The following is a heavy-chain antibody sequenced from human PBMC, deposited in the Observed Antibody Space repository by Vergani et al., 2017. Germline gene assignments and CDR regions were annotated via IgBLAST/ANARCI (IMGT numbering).Heavy chain of an antibody. CDR3: ARRSVGTEIDY. CDR1: GGSISSYY. D-gene: IGHD1-1*01. J-gene: IGHJ4*02. CDR2: IYYSGST. Sequence: QVQLQESGPGLVKPSETLSLNCTVSGGSISSYYWSWIRQPPGKGLEWIGYIYYSGSTNYNPSLKSRVTISVDTSQNQLSLKLSSVTAADTAVYYCARRSVGTEIDYWGQGTLVTVSS. V-gene: IGHV4-59*08.